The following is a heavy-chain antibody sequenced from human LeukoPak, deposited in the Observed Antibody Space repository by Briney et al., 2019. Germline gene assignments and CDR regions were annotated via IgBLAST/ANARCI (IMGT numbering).Heavy chain of an antibody. J-gene: IGHJ3*02. CDR3: AKVGPYYYDSSGLVAFDI. V-gene: IGHV3-23*01. D-gene: IGHD3-22*01. CDR2: ISGSGGST. CDR1: GFTVSSNY. Sequence: GGSLRLSCAASGFTVSSNYMSWVRQAPGKGLEWVSAISGSGGSTYYADSVKGRFTISRDNSKNTLYLQMNSLRAEDTAVYYCAKVGPYYYDSSGLVAFDIWGQGTMVTVSS.